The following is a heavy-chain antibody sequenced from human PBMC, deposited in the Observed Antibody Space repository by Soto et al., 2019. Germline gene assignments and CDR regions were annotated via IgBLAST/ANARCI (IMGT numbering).Heavy chain of an antibody. CDR3: ARDSLKAYCGGDCYSVDAFDI. J-gene: IGHJ3*02. CDR1: GFTFSSYW. V-gene: IGHV3-7*01. Sequence: GSLRLSCAASGFTFSSYWMSWVRQAPGKGLEWVANIKQDGSEKYYVDSVKGRFTISRDNAKNSLYLQMNSLRAEDTAVYYCARDSLKAYCGGDCYSVDAFDIWGQGTMVTVSS. CDR2: IKQDGSEK. D-gene: IGHD2-21*02.